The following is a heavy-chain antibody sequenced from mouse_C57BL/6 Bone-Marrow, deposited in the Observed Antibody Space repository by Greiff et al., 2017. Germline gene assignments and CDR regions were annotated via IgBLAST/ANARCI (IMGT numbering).Heavy chain of an antibody. CDR1: GFSLTSYA. J-gene: IGHJ2*01. V-gene: IGHV2-9-1*01. D-gene: IGHD2-4*01. CDR2: IWTGGGT. CDR3: AGAIDYDYDGGGFDY. Sequence: QVQLKQSGPGLVAPSQSLSITCTVSGFSLTSYAISWVRQPPGKGLEWLGVIWTGGGTNYNSALKSRLSISKDNSKSQVFLKMNSQQTDDTARYYCAGAIDYDYDGGGFDYWGQGTTLTVSS.